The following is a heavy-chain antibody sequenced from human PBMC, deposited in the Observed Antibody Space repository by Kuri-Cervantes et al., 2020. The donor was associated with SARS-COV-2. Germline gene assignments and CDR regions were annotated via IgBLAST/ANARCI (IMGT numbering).Heavy chain of an antibody. Sequence: AAVKVSCKASGCTFSGYYIYWVRQAPGQGLEWMGWINPNSGGTNYAQKFQGWVTMTRDTSISTAYMELSRLRSDDTAVYYCATGMVRGVIQSYYYGMDVWGQGTTVTVSS. CDR3: ATGMVRGVIQSYYYGMDV. J-gene: IGHJ6*02. CDR1: GCTFSGYY. D-gene: IGHD3-10*01. CDR2: INPNSGGT. V-gene: IGHV1-2*04.